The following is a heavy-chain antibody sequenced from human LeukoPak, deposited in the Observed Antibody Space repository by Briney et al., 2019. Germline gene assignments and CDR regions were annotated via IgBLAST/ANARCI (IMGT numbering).Heavy chain of an antibody. V-gene: IGHV3-21*01. J-gene: IGHJ4*02. CDR3: ARDPFYYDAAGSDDY. Sequence: GGSLRLSCAASEFTFNSYSFDWIRQPPGGRLEWVSSISSGSTYIYYSDSVKGRFTVSRDNAKNSLFLQMNNLRAEDTAVYYCARDPFYYDAAGSDDYWGQGTLVTVSS. CDR1: EFTFNSYS. D-gene: IGHD3-22*01. CDR2: ISSGSTYI.